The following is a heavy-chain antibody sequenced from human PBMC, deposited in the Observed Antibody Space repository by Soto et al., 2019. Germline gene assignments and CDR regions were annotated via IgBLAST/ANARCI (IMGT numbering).Heavy chain of an antibody. D-gene: IGHD6-13*01. CDR2: ISGSGGST. J-gene: IGHJ4*02. V-gene: IGHV3-23*01. CDR3: AKDQGSSWYEIDY. Sequence: EVQLLESGGGLVQPGGSLRLSCAASGFTFSNYAVTCVRQAPGKGLEWVSPISGSGGSTYYADSVKGRFTISRDNSKNTLYLQMNSLRAEDTAVYYCAKDQGSSWYEIDYWGQGTLVTVSS. CDR1: GFTFSNYA.